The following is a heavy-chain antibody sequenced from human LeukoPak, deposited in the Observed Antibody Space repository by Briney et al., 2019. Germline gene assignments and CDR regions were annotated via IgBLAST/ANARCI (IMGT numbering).Heavy chain of an antibody. CDR1: GFTFSGYP. CDR3: ARDTHEYGSGSYYDDTFDS. J-gene: IGHJ3*02. V-gene: IGHV3-30-3*01. Sequence: GGSLRLSCAASGFTFSGYPIHWVRQAPGKGLEWVAVISYDGSNKYYADSVKGRFTISRDNSKNTLYLQMNSLRAEDTAVYYCARDTHEYGSGSYYDDTFDSWGQGTLVTVSS. D-gene: IGHD3-10*01. CDR2: ISYDGSNK.